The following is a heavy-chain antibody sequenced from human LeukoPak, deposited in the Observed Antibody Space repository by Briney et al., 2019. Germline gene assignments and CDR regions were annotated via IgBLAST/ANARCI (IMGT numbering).Heavy chain of an antibody. D-gene: IGHD1-26*01. CDR1: GGSFSGYY. J-gene: IGHJ4*02. V-gene: IGHV4-34*01. Sequence: PSETQSLTCAVYGGSFSGYYWSWIRQPPGKGLEWIGEINHSGSTNYNPSLKSRVTISVDTSKNQFSLKLSSVTAADTAVYYCARSVSGESSGEFDYWGQGTLVTVSS. CDR3: ARSVSGESSGEFDY. CDR2: INHSGST.